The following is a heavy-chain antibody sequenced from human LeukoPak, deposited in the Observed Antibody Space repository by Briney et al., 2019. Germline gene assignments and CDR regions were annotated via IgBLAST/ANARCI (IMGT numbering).Heavy chain of an antibody. CDR3: ARHRGYSYGYVGY. Sequence: SETLSLTCTVSGGSISSYYWSWIRQPPGKGLEWIGYIYYSGSTNYNPSLKSRVTISVDTSKNQFSLKLSSVTAADTAVYYCARHRGYSYGYVGYWGQGTLVTVSS. D-gene: IGHD5-18*01. J-gene: IGHJ4*02. CDR2: IYYSGST. V-gene: IGHV4-59*08. CDR1: GGSISSYY.